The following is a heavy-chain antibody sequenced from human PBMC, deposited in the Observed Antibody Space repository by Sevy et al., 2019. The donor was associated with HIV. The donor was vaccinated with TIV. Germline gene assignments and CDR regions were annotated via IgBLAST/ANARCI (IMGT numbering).Heavy chain of an antibody. CDR2: INTHGTNT. V-gene: IGHV3-74*01. J-gene: IGHJ6*02. CDR1: GFTFSRYW. Sequence: GGSLRLSCAASGFTFSRYWMHWVRHAPGKGLVWVSRINTHGTNTIYADYVKGRFTISRDNAKNTVYLQMNRLRADDTGVYYCAREGVDFWSGPGDFDYGMDVWGQGTTVTVSS. CDR3: AREGVDFWSGPGDFDYGMDV. D-gene: IGHD3-3*01.